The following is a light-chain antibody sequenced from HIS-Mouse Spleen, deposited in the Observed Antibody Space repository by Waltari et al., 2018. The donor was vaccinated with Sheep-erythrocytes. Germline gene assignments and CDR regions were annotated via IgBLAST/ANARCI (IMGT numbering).Light chain of an antibody. CDR2: EVS. CDR3: SSYAGSNNWV. Sequence: QSALTQPPSASGSPGQSVTISCTGTSSDVGGYNYVSWYQQHPVKAPKLMIYEVSKRASGVPDRFSGSKSGNTASLTVSGLQAEDEADYYCSSYAGSNNWVFGGGTKLTVL. CDR1: SSDVGGYNY. J-gene: IGLJ3*02. V-gene: IGLV2-8*01.